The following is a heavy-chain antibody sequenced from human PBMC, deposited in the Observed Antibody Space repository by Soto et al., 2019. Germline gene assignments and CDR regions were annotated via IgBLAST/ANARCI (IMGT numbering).Heavy chain of an antibody. V-gene: IGHV3-21*01. J-gene: IGHJ4*02. D-gene: IGHD1-26*01. CDR3: AREDGVVGSSSAFDH. CDR2: INGRSNYV. Sequence: EVQVVESGGGLVKPGGSLSLSCVSSGFTFSPYTLNWVPQAPGKGLGGVSSINGRSNYVYYADSVKGRFTIPRDNAKNSLYLQMNRLRAEDTAIYYCAREDGVVGSSSAFDHWGLGTLVTVSS. CDR1: GFTFSPYT.